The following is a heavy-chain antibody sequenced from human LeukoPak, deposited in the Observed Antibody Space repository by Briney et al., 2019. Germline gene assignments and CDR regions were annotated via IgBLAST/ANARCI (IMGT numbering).Heavy chain of an antibody. J-gene: IGHJ3*02. V-gene: IGHV3-53*01. Sequence: GGSLRLSCAASGFTVSSNYMSWVRQALGKGPEWVSVIYSGGSTYYADSVKGRFTISRDNSKNTLYLQMNSLRAEDTAVYYCARDWRWLHYDAFDIWGQGTMVTVSS. CDR2: IYSGGST. D-gene: IGHD5-24*01. CDR3: ARDWRWLHYDAFDI. CDR1: GFTVSSNY.